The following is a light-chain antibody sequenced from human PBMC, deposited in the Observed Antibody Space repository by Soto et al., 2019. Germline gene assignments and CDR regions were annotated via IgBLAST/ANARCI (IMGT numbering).Light chain of an antibody. CDR3: QQYNNWPLT. CDR1: QSVNNN. J-gene: IGKJ4*01. V-gene: IGKV3-15*01. Sequence: EIVMTQSPATLSVSPGERATLSCRASQSVNNNLAWYQQKPGQAPRLLIYDASTRATGIPARFSGSGSGTDFTLTISSLQSEDFAVYYCQQYNNWPLTFGGGTKGDIK. CDR2: DAS.